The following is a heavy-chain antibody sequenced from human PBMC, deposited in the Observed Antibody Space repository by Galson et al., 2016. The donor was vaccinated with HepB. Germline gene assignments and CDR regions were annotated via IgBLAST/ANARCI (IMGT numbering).Heavy chain of an antibody. V-gene: IGHV4-39*01. CDR3: ARTNYDDSKFDF. D-gene: IGHD3-3*01. CDR1: GASISSRDYY. CDR2: IYFSGRT. Sequence: SETLSLTCIVSGASISSRDYYWGWIRQPPGKGLEWIAPIYFSGRTCYNPSLKSRVTISGDTSKNPFSLDVSSVTAADTAVYNYARTNYDDSKFDFWGQGTLVTVSS. J-gene: IGHJ4*02.